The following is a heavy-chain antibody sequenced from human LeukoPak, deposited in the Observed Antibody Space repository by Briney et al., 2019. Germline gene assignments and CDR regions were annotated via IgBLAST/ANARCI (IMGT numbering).Heavy chain of an antibody. V-gene: IGHV3-53*01. J-gene: IGHJ4*02. CDR1: GFTVSSNY. CDR2: IYSGGST. D-gene: IGHD4-23*01. CDR3: ARSFDYGGNSRNFDY. Sequence: GGSLRLSCAASGFTVSSNYMSWVRQAPGKGLEWVSVIYSGGSTYYADSVKGRFTISRDNSKNTLYLQMNSLRAEDTAVYYCARSFDYGGNSRNFDYWGQGTLVTVSS.